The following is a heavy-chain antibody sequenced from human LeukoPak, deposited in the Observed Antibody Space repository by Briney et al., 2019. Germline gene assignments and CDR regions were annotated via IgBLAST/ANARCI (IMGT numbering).Heavy chain of an antibody. J-gene: IGHJ4*02. Sequence: SVKVSCKVSGYTLTELSMHWVRQAPGKGLEWMGGFDPEDGETIYAQKFQCRVTMTEDTSTDTAYMELSSLRSEDTAVYYCATFDSSSWYSRYFDYWGQGTLVTVSS. CDR3: ATFDSSSWYSRYFDY. D-gene: IGHD6-13*01. CDR2: FDPEDGET. V-gene: IGHV1-24*01. CDR1: GYTLTELS.